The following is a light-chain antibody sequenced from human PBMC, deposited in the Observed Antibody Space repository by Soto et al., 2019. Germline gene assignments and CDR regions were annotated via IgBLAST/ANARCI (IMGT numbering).Light chain of an antibody. J-gene: IGLJ2*01. CDR1: SSNIGSNT. Sequence: QSVLTQPPSASGTPGQRVTISCYGSSSNIGSNTVNWFQQLPETAPKVLIYYNDQRPSGVPDRFSGSKSGTSASLAISGLQHEDEADYYCAAWDDSLSGHVVFGGGPKLTVL. CDR2: YND. CDR3: AAWDDSLSGHVV. V-gene: IGLV1-44*01.